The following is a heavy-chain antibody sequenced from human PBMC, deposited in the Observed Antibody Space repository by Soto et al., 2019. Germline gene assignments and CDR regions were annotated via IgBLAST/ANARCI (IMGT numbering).Heavy chain of an antibody. V-gene: IGHV1-18*01. D-gene: IGHD3-9*01. CDR3: ARDQEGLGYYDILTGYSNPFDY. CDR1: GFTFISYF. Sequence: GSMEVSRKGSGFTFISYFFSWVRQGPGQGVGGMGWISAYNGNTNYAQKLQGRVTMTTDTSTSTAYMELRSLRSDDTAVYYCARDQEGLGYYDILTGYSNPFDYWGQGTLVTVSS. J-gene: IGHJ4*02. CDR2: ISAYNGNT.